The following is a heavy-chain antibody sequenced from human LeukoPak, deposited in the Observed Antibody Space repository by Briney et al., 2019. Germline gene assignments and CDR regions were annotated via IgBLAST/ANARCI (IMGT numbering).Heavy chain of an antibody. CDR2: IYHSGST. J-gene: IGHJ4*02. Sequence: SETLSLTCTVSGYSISSGYYWGWIRQPPGKGLEWIGSIYHSGSTYYNPSLKSRVTISVDTSKNQFSLKLRSETAADTAVYYCARDPRNGDYEAGYWGQGTLVTVSS. CDR3: ARDPRNGDYEAGY. CDR1: GYSISSGYY. V-gene: IGHV4-38-2*02. D-gene: IGHD4-17*01.